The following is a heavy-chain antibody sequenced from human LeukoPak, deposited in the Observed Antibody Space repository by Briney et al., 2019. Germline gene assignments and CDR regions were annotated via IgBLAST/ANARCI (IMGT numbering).Heavy chain of an antibody. D-gene: IGHD2-15*01. J-gene: IGHJ4*02. CDR2: VYSGGST. Sequence: GGSLRLSCEGSGFSTKGNYMSWVRQTPGKGLEWVAVVYSGGSTNHADAVKGRFRVSRDNSKNTLYLQMNNLRPEDTGVYFCARDLGWDNVTSFHFWGLGT. CDR3: ARDLGWDNVTSFHF. CDR1: GFSTKGNY. V-gene: IGHV3-53*05.